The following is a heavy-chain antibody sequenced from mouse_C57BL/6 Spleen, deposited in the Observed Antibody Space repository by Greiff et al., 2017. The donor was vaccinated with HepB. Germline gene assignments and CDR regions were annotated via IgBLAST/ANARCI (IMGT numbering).Heavy chain of an antibody. J-gene: IGHJ2*01. D-gene: IGHD1-1*01. CDR2: IDPSDSYT. CDR3: ARRGGFTTVVAGFDY. Sequence: QVQLQQPGAELVMPGASVKLSCKASGYTFTSYWMHWVKQRPGQGLEWIGEIDPSDSYTNYNQKFTGKSTLTVDKSSSTAYMQLSSLTSEDSAVYYCARRGGFTTVVAGFDYWGQGTTLTVSS. V-gene: IGHV1-69*01. CDR1: GYTFTSYW.